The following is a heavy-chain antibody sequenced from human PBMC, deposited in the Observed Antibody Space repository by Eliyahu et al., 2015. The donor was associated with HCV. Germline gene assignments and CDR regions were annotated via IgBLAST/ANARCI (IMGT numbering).Heavy chain of an antibody. D-gene: IGHD6-19*01. CDR3: ASGGGGIAVTGTGGWFDP. Sequence: QVQLQESGPGLVKPSETLSLTCXVXGGSXTTYYWSWIXQPPGKGLEWIWYIHYSGGTNYXPSLKSRVTISIDTSKNQFSLKLTSVTAADTAMYYCASGGGGIAVTGTGGWFDPWGQGTLVTVSS. CDR1: GGSXTTYY. V-gene: IGHV4-59*01. J-gene: IGHJ5*02. CDR2: IHYSGGT.